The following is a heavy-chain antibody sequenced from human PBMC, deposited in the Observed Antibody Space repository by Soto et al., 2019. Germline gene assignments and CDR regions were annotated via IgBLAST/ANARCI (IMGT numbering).Heavy chain of an antibody. CDR2: INPNSGGT. J-gene: IGHJ5*02. V-gene: IGHV1-2*04. D-gene: IGHD6-13*01. CDR1: GYTFTGYY. CDR3: ARAAGTSNLFDP. Sequence: ASVKVSCKASGYTFTGYYMHWVRQAPGQGLEWMGWINPNSGGTNYAQKFQGWVTMTRDTSISTAYTELSRLRSDDTAVYHCARAAGTSNLFDPWGQGTLVTVSS.